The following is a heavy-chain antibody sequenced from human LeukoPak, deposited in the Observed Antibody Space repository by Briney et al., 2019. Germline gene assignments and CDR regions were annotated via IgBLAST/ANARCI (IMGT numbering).Heavy chain of an antibody. CDR3: AKGTGSYIHDAFDI. Sequence: PGGSPRLSWAASGFTFDDYAMHWVRQAPGKGLEWVSGISWNSGSIGYADSVKGRFTISRDNAKNSLYLQMNSLRAEDTALYYCAKGTGSYIHDAFDIWGQGTMVTVSS. V-gene: IGHV3-9*01. J-gene: IGHJ3*02. CDR2: ISWNSGSI. CDR1: GFTFDDYA. D-gene: IGHD3-10*01.